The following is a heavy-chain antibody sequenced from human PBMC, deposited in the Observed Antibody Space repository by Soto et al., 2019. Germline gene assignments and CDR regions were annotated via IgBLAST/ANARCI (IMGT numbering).Heavy chain of an antibody. CDR1: GFTFSSYS. Sequence: PGGSLRLSCAASGFTFSSYSMNWVRQAPGKXLEWVSSISSSSSYIYYADSVKGRFTISRDNAKNSLYLQMNSLRAEDTAVYYCARTSRYCSSTSCYKMDYYYYGMDVWGQGTTVTVSS. D-gene: IGHD2-2*02. V-gene: IGHV3-21*01. CDR3: ARTSRYCSSTSCYKMDYYYYGMDV. CDR2: ISSSSSYI. J-gene: IGHJ6*02.